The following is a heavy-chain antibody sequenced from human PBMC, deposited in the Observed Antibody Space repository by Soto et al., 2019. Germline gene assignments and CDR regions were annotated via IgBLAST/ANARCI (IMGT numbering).Heavy chain of an antibody. CDR1: GYAFTSYA. CDR2: INAGNGNT. V-gene: IGHV1-3*01. D-gene: IGHD2-2*01. Sequence: ASVKVYCKAAGYAFTSYAMHWLRQSPGQRLEWMGWINAGNGNTKYSQKFQGRVTITRDTSASTAYMELSSLRSGDTAVYYCARGRYCSSTSCSFYNWFDPWGQGTLVTVSS. CDR3: ARGRYCSSTSCSFYNWFDP. J-gene: IGHJ5*02.